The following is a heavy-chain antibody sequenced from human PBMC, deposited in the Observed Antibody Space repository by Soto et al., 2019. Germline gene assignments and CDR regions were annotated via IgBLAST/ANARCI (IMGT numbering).Heavy chain of an antibody. J-gene: IGHJ4*02. Sequence: QVQLQESGPGLVKPSGTLSLTCAVSGGSISSSNWWSWVRQPPGKGLEWIGEIYHSGSTNYNPSLKSRVTISVDTSKNQFSLKLSSVTAADTAVYYCARGRSKLRFLEWLSTPFFDYWGQGTLVTVSS. D-gene: IGHD3-3*01. CDR2: IYHSGST. V-gene: IGHV4-4*02. CDR1: GGSISSSNW. CDR3: ARGRSKLRFLEWLSTPFFDY.